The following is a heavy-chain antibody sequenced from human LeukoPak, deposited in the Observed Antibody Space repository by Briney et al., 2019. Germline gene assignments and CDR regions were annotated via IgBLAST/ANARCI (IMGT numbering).Heavy chain of an antibody. Sequence: GGSLRLSCAASGFTFSNAWMSWVRQAPGKGLEWVGRIKSKTDGGTTDYAAPVKGRFTISRDDSKNTLYLQMNSLKTEDTAVYYCTTGGSYYYYYYTDVWGKGTTVTVSS. V-gene: IGHV3-15*01. D-gene: IGHD1-26*01. CDR1: GFTFSNAW. CDR3: TTGGSYYYYYYTDV. CDR2: IKSKTDGGTT. J-gene: IGHJ6*03.